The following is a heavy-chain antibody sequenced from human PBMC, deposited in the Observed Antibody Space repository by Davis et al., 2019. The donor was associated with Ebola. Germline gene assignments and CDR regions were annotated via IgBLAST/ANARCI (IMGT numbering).Heavy chain of an antibody. CDR3: ARGEMTQYCSGGSCYDHGMDA. J-gene: IGHJ6*02. CDR2: IIPIFGTA. CDR1: GGTFSSYA. D-gene: IGHD2-15*01. V-gene: IGHV1-69*13. Sequence: AASVKVSCKASGGTFSSYAISWVRQAPGQGLEWMGGIIPIFGTANYAQKFQGRVTITADESTSTAYMELSSLRSEDTAVYYCARGEMTQYCSGGSCYDHGMDAWGQGTTVTVSS.